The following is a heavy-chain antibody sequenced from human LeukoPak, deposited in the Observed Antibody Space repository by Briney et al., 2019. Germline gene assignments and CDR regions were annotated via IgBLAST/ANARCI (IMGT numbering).Heavy chain of an antibody. CDR3: ARARFTFLWVGRRGAFYI. CDR2: INWNGGST. V-gene: IGHV3-20*04. J-gene: IGHJ3*02. D-gene: IGHD3-10*01. Sequence: RAGGSLRLSCAASGFTFDDYGMSWVRQAPGKGLEWVSGINWNGGSTGYADSVKGRSTISRDNAKNSLYLQMNSLRAEDTALYYCARARFTFLWVGRRGAFYICGQGKMVTVSS. CDR1: GFTFDDYG.